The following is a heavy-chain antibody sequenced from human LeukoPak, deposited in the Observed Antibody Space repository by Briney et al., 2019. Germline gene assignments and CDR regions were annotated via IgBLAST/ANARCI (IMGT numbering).Heavy chain of an antibody. CDR2: INHSGST. V-gene: IGHV4-34*01. Sequence: SETLSLTCAVYGGSFSGYYWSWIRQPPGKGLEWIGEINHSGSTNYNPSLKSRVTISVDTSKNQFSLKLSSVTAADTAVYYCARNGRVDILTGTQPFDPWGQGTLVTVSS. CDR1: GGSFSGYY. J-gene: IGHJ5*02. D-gene: IGHD3-9*01. CDR3: ARNGRVDILTGTQPFDP.